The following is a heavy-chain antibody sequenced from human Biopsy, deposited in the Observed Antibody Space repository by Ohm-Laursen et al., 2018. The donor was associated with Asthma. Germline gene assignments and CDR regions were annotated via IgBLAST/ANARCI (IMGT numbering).Heavy chain of an antibody. CDR3: ARVDTIFGVVIPIYYYYGMDV. J-gene: IGHJ6*02. Sequence: RLSCAASGFTFSSYSMNWVRQAPGKGLEWVSSISSSSSYIYYADSVKGRFTISRDNAKNSLYLQMNSLRAEDTAVYYCARVDTIFGVVIPIYYYYGMDVWGQGTTVTVSS. V-gene: IGHV3-21*01. D-gene: IGHD3-3*01. CDR2: ISSSSSYI. CDR1: GFTFSSYS.